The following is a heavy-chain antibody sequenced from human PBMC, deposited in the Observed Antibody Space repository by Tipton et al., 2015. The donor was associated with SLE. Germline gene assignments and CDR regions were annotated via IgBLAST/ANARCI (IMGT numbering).Heavy chain of an antibody. Sequence: QLVQSGPEVKEPGASVKVSCKASGYTFTNYGISWMRQAPGQGLEWMGWISAYNGNTNYAQKLQGRVTLTTDTSTSTAYMELRSLRSDDTAVYYCARAGPTITSWNGMDVWGQGTTVTVSS. CDR2: ISAYNGNT. V-gene: IGHV1-18*01. CDR3: ARAGPTITSWNGMDV. J-gene: IGHJ6*02. CDR1: GYTFTNYG. D-gene: IGHD4-11*01.